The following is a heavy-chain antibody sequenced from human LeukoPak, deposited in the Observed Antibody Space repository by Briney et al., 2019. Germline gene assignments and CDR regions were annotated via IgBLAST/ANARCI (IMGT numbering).Heavy chain of an antibody. J-gene: IGHJ4*02. V-gene: IGHV3-48*02. D-gene: IGHD6-19*01. CDR2: INHNGEMI. CDR3: ARDSDWAFDS. Sequence: TGGSLRLSCAASGFPFSSYVMSWVRQAPGEGLEWVSYINHNGEMIYYPDFAKGRFTISRDNGKNSLYLQMNSLRDEDTAVYYCARDSDWAFDSWGQGTRVTVSS. CDR1: GFPFSSYV.